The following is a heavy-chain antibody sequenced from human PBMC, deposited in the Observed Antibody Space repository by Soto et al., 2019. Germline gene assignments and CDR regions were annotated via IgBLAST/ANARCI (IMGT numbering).Heavy chain of an antibody. Sequence: QVQLQESGPGLVKPSGTLSLTCAVSSGSISSSNWWSWVRQPPGKGLEWIGEIYHSGSTNYNPSLKSRVTISVDTSKNQFSLKLSSVTAADTAVYYCARGEAVAGTGWFDPWGQGTLVTVSS. CDR3: ARGEAVAGTGWFDP. CDR2: IYHSGST. CDR1: SGSISSSNW. V-gene: IGHV4-4*02. J-gene: IGHJ5*02. D-gene: IGHD6-19*01.